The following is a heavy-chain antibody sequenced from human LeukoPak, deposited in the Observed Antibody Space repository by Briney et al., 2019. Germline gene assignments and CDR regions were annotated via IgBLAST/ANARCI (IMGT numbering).Heavy chain of an antibody. J-gene: IGHJ4*02. Sequence: KPSETLSLTCTVSGGSISSYYWSWIRQPPGKGLEWIGYIYYSGSTNYNPSLKSRVTISVDTSKNQFSLKLSSVTAADTAVYYCARDGLDEVGVGYFDYWGQGTLVTVSS. V-gene: IGHV4-59*01. D-gene: IGHD3-16*01. CDR3: ARDGLDEVGVGYFDY. CDR1: GGSISSYY. CDR2: IYYSGST.